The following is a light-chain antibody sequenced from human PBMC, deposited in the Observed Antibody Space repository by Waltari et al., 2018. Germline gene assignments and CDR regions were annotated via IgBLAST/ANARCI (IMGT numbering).Light chain of an antibody. Sequence: DIQVTQSPSTLSASVGDRVTITCRASQRIVVWLAWYQQKPGKAPRLLIYKASYLESGVPSRFSGSASGTAFTLTISSLQADDFATYYCLQYNSYPWTFGQGTTVEIK. V-gene: IGKV1-5*03. CDR3: LQYNSYPWT. J-gene: IGKJ1*01. CDR1: QRIVVW. CDR2: KAS.